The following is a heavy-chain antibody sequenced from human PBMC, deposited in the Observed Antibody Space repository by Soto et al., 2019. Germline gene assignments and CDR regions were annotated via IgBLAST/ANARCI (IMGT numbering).Heavy chain of an antibody. Sequence: QVQLMESGGGLVKPGGCLRLSCAASGCTFSDYYMSWIRQAPGKGLEWVSYISSSGSTIYYADSVKGRFTISRDNAKNSLYLQMNSLRAEDTAVYYCARRYYYGSGSYYIESYFDFWGLGTLVTVSS. V-gene: IGHV3-11*01. D-gene: IGHD3-10*01. CDR2: ISSSGSTI. CDR3: ARRYYYGSGSYYIESYFDF. CDR1: GCTFSDYY. J-gene: IGHJ4*02.